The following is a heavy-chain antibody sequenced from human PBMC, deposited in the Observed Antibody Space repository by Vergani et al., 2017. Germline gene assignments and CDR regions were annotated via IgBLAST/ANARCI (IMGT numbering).Heavy chain of an antibody. CDR2: VYPGDSDT. CDR3: ARLSGYSGYDVPFDS. J-gene: IGHJ4*02. V-gene: IGHV5-51*01. D-gene: IGHD5-12*01. Sequence: EVPLVQSGTQVKKPGDSLKISCKGSGYNFISYWIGWVRQLPGKGLEWMGIVYPGDSDTRYSPSFQGQVTFSADKSINTAYLLWSSLKASDTATYYCARLSGYSGYDVPFDSWGQGTLVTVSS. CDR1: GYNFISYW.